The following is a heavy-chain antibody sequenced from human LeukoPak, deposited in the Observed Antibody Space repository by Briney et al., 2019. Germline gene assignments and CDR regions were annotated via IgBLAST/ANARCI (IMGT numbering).Heavy chain of an antibody. CDR1: GGTFRSYE. CDR3: GRAVACSGGSCYSYYYYYMDV. CDR2: ISSSGRTI. V-gene: IGHV3-48*03. J-gene: IGHJ6*03. D-gene: IGHD2-15*01. Sequence: GGSLRLSCVALGGTFRSYEWDWVRQAPGKGLEWVSYISSSGRTIYYADSVRGRFTISRDNAKNSLYLQMNSLRAEDTAVYYCGRAVACSGGSCYSYYYYYMDVWGKGTTVTVSS.